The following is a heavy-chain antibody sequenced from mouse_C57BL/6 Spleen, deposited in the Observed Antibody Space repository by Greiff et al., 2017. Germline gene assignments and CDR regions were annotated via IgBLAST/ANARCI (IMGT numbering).Heavy chain of an antibody. CDR3: ASFHGSSYYWYFDV. V-gene: IGHV1-53*01. J-gene: IGHJ1*03. CDR2: INPSNGGT. CDR1: GYTFTSYW. Sequence: QVQLQQPGPELVKPGASVKLSCKASGYTFTSYWMHWVKQRPGQGLEWIGNINPSNGGTNYNEKFKSKATLTVDKSSSTAYMQLSSPTSEDSAVYYCASFHGSSYYWYFDVWGTGTTVTVSS. D-gene: IGHD1-1*01.